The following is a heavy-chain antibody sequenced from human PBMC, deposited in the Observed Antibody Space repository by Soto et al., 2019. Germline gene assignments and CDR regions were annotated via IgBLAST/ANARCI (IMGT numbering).Heavy chain of an antibody. V-gene: IGHV3-33*01. D-gene: IGHD1-26*01. CDR1: GFTFSSNG. Sequence: QVQLVESGGGVVQPGRSLRLSCAASGFTFSSNGMHWVRQAPGKGLEWVAIIWYDGSNKYYADSVKGRFTISRDNSKYTLYLQMNHLKAEDTAIYYCARWNLVGPTIDAFDLLVQGTMVTVSS. CDR3: ARWNLVGPTIDAFDL. J-gene: IGHJ3*01. CDR2: IWYDGSNK.